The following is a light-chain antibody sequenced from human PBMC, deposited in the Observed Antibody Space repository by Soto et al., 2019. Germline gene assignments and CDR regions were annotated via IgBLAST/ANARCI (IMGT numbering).Light chain of an antibody. V-gene: IGKV1-33*01. CDR3: QQYESLPLT. CDR2: DAS. CDR1: QDINKN. Sequence: DIQMTQSPYSLSASVGDRVPITCQASQDINKNLIWYQQKPGKAPKLLIYDASDLETGVPSRFSGSGSGTGFTFTISSLQPEDFATYYCQQYESLPLTFGQGTRLEI. J-gene: IGKJ5*01.